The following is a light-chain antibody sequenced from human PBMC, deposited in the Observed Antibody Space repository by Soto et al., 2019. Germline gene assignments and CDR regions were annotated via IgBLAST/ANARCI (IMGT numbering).Light chain of an antibody. CDR3: MQGTHPEWT. Sequence: DVVMTQSPLSLPVTLGQPASISCRSSQSLVYSDGNTYLNWFQQRPGQSPRRLIYKVSNRDSGVPDRFSGSGSGTDFTLKISRVEAEDVGVYYCMQGTHPEWTFGQGTKVEIK. J-gene: IGKJ1*01. CDR1: QSLVYSDGNTY. CDR2: KVS. V-gene: IGKV2-30*01.